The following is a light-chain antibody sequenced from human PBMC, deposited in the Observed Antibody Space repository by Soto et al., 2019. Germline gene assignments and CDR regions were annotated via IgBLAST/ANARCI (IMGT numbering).Light chain of an antibody. CDR3: HQRQSWTRT. J-gene: IGKJ1*01. Sequence: EIVITQSPVTLSVSPGERVTLSCRASKSVSSNLAWYPQKPGQAPRILIYDASNRATGIPARFSGSGAGTACTRTISDVQHEDVAVDSCHQRQSWTRTFGQGTKVDI. CDR2: DAS. V-gene: IGKV3-11*01. CDR1: KSVSSN.